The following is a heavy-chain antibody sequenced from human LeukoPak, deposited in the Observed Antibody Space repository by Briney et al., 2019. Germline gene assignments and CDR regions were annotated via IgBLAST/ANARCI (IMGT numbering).Heavy chain of an antibody. D-gene: IGHD4-17*01. Sequence: SETLSLTCTVSGDSVSSSSYYWSWLRQPPGKGLEWIGYIYYTGSTNYNPSLSSRVSISVDTSKNQFSLKLSSVTAADTAVYYCARESHPYGAQSYWGQGTMVTVSS. CDR1: GDSVSSSSYY. V-gene: IGHV4-61*01. CDR3: ARESHPYGAQSY. CDR2: IYYTGST. J-gene: IGHJ3*01.